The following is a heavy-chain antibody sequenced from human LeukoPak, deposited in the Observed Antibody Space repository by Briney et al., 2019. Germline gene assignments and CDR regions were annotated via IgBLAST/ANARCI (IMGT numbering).Heavy chain of an antibody. D-gene: IGHD5-18*01. V-gene: IGHV4-34*01. Sequence: SETLSLTCAVYGGSFSGYYWSWIRQPPGKGLEWSGEINHSGSTNYNPSLKSRVTISVDTSKNQFSLKLSSVTAADTAVYYCARLRRGCSYGSSTYYYYMDVWGKGTTVIVSS. CDR3: ARLRRGCSYGSSTYYYYMDV. J-gene: IGHJ6*03. CDR2: INHSGST. CDR1: GGSFSGYY.